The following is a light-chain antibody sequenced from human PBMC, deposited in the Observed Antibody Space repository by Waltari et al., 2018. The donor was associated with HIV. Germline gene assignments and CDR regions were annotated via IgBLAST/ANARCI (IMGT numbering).Light chain of an antibody. CDR3: QQYNSYSYT. V-gene: IGKV1-5*03. CDR1: EGNSIW. CDR2: KAS. J-gene: IGKJ2*01. Sequence: DIQMTQSPSTLPASVGDRVTTTCRGSEGNSIWLAWYQQMPGKAPKLLIYKASILQNGIPSRFSGSGSGTEFTLTINNLQPDDFATYYCQQYNSYSYTFGQGTKLEIK.